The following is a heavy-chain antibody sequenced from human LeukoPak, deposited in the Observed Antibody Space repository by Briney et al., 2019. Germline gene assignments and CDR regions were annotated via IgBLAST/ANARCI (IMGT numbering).Heavy chain of an antibody. CDR1: GFTVSSNY. V-gene: IGHV3-53*01. J-gene: IGHJ4*02. CDR3: ARYCSGGCYSGVDF. CDR2: IRTTDT. Sequence: GGSLRLSCAASGFTVSSNYTSWVRQAPGKGLEWVSTIRTTDTYYAESVKGRFTISRDNSKNTLYLQLNSLRAEDTAVYFCARYCSGGCYSGVDFWGQGTLVTVSS. D-gene: IGHD2-21*02.